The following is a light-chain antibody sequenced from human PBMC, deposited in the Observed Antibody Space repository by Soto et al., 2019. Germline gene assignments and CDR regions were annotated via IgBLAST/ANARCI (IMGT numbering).Light chain of an antibody. CDR3: QHRSNWPWT. J-gene: IGKJ1*01. CDR1: QRVSSY. CDR2: DAS. V-gene: IGKV3-11*01. Sequence: EIVLTQSPATLSLSPGERATLSCRASQRVSSYLAWYQHKPGQAPRLLIYDASNRATGIRARFSGSGSGPDFTPTTSSREPHYVAVDYLQHRSNWPWTFGQGTKVQIK.